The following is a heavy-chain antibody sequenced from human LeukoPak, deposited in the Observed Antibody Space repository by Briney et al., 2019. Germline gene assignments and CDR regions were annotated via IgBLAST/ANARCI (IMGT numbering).Heavy chain of an antibody. CDR3: ARVPDYYDSSGYIDY. Sequence: SQTLSLTCTVSGGSISSGDYYWSWIRQPPGKGLEWIGYICYSGSTYYNPSLKSRVTISVDTPKNQFSLKLSSVTAADTAVYYCARVPDYYDSSGYIDYWGQGTLVTVSS. CDR2: ICYSGST. CDR1: GGSISSGDYY. V-gene: IGHV4-30-4*08. D-gene: IGHD3-22*01. J-gene: IGHJ4*02.